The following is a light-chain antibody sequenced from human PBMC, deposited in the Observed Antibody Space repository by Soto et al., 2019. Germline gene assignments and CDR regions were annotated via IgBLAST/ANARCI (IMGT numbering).Light chain of an antibody. Sequence: EIVLTQYPATLSLSPGERATLSCRASQSVGDYLGWYQQKPGQAPRLLIYDASQRATGVPARFSASGSGTDFTLTISSLEPEDFAIYYCQQREDWPRAFGGGTKVEFK. CDR1: QSVGDY. CDR3: QQREDWPRA. CDR2: DAS. V-gene: IGKV3-11*01. J-gene: IGKJ4*01.